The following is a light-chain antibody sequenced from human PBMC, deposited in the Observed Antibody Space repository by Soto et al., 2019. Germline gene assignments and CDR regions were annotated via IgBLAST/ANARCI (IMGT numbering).Light chain of an antibody. CDR3: AAWDDSLSGAV. CDR2: KNT. J-gene: IGLJ7*01. Sequence: QSVLTQPPSASGTPGQRVTISCSGSRSNIGSSNVYWYQQLPGTAPKLLIYKNTQRPSWVPDRFSGSKSGTSASLAISGLRYEDEADYYCAAWDDSLSGAVFGGGTQLTVL. V-gene: IGLV1-47*01. CDR1: RSNIGSSN.